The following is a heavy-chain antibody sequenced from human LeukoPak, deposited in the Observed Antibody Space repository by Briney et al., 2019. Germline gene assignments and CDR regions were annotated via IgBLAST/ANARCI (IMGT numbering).Heavy chain of an antibody. V-gene: IGHV3-33*06. D-gene: IGHD3-16*01. CDR1: GFTFSSYG. Sequence: GRSLRLSCAASGFTFSSYGMHWVRRAPGKGLEWVAVIWYDGSNKYYADSVKGRFTISRDNSKNTLYLQMNSLRAEDTAVYYCAKCRYGDEPPDYWGQGTLVTVSS. CDR2: IWYDGSNK. CDR3: AKCRYGDEPPDY. J-gene: IGHJ4*02.